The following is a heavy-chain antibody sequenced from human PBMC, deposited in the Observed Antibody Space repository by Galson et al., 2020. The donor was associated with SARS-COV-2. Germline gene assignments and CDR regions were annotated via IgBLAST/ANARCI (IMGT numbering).Heavy chain of an antibody. J-gene: IGHJ4*02. CDR1: GFTFSSYG. V-gene: IGHV3-30*03. D-gene: IGHD5-12*01. CDR2: ISYDGSNK. Sequence: GGSLRLSCAASGFTFSSYGMHWVRQAPGKGLEWVAVISYDGSNKYYADSVRGRFTISRDNSKNTLYLQMNSLRAEDTAVYYCVPTWSGYGFGYWGQGTLVTVSS. CDR3: VPTWSGYGFGY.